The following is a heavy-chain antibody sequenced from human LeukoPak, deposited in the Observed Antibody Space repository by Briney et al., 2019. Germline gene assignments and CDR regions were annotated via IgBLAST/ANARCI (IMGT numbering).Heavy chain of an antibody. J-gene: IGHJ6*02. CDR1: GFTFNNYA. D-gene: IGHD5-18*01. CDR3: AKDIGHSYGYYYGMDV. CDR2: ISYDGSDK. V-gene: IGHV3-30-3*01. Sequence: GRSLRLSCAASGFTFNNYAMHWVRQAPGKGLEWVALISYDGSDKYYANSVKGRFTISRDNSKNSLYLRMNSLRTDDTALYYCAKDIGHSYGYYYGMDVWGQGTTVTVSS.